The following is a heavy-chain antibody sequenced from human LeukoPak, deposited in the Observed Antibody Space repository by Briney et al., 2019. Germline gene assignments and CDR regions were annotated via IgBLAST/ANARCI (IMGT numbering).Heavy chain of an antibody. Sequence: GGSLRLSCAASGFTFSSYGMHWVRQAPGKGLEWVAVIWYDGSNKHYADSVKGRFTISRDNSKNTLYLQMNSLRAEDTAVYYCAKEPRPAYYFDYWGQGTLVTVSS. D-gene: IGHD2-2*01. V-gene: IGHV3-30*02. CDR3: AKEPRPAYYFDY. CDR1: GFTFSSYG. CDR2: IWYDGSNK. J-gene: IGHJ4*02.